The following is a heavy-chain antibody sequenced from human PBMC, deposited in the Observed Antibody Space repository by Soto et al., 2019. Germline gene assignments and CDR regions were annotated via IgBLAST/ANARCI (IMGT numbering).Heavy chain of an antibody. CDR3: ARDPGYSFGYT. CDR2: INAGNGNT. Sequence: QVQLVQSGAEEKKPGASVKGSCKASGYTFTSYAMLWVRQAPGQRLEWMGWINAGNGNTKYSQKFQGRVTITRDTSESTAYMELSSLRSEDTAVYYCARDPGYSFGYTWGQGTLVTVSS. V-gene: IGHV1-3*05. J-gene: IGHJ5*02. CDR1: GYTFTSYA. D-gene: IGHD5-18*01.